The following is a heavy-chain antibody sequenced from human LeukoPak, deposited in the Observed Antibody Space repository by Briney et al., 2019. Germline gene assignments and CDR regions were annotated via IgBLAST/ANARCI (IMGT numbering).Heavy chain of an antibody. CDR1: GFTFSRYS. D-gene: IGHD6-19*01. CDR3: ARGLAVAGPDAFDI. V-gene: IGHV3-21*01. Sequence: GGSLRLSCAASGFTFSRYSRNWVRQAPGKGLEWVSCVSSSSSYIYYADSVKGRFTISRDNAKNSLYLQMNTLRAEDTAVYFCARGLAVAGPDAFDIWGQVTMVTVSS. J-gene: IGHJ3*02. CDR2: VSSSSSYI.